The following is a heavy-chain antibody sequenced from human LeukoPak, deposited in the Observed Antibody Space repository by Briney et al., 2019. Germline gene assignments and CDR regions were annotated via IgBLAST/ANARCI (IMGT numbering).Heavy chain of an antibody. Sequence: GESLKISCKASRYIFPSYWIGWVRQMPGKGLECMAIIYPANSDTRYSPSFQGQVTISADKSIRTAYLQWRSLKASDTTMYYCARPTCSSTSCYLYFQDWGQGTLVTVSS. CDR1: RYIFPSYW. D-gene: IGHD2-2*01. J-gene: IGHJ1*01. V-gene: IGHV5-51*01. CDR3: ARPTCSSTSCYLYFQD. CDR2: IYPANSDT.